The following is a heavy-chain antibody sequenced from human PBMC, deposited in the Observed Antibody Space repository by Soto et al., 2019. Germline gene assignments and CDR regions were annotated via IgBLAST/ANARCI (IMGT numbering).Heavy chain of an antibody. CDR3: ATFRGSYYFDS. J-gene: IGHJ4*02. CDR2: IYYSGST. CDR1: GGSISSGGYF. V-gene: IGHV4-31*03. D-gene: IGHD1-26*01. Sequence: SETLSLTCTASGGSISSGGYFWTWIRQHPGKGLEWIGYIYYSGSTYYNPSLKSRVTISLDTSKNQFSLRLSSVTAADTAVYYCATFRGSYYFDSWGQGTLVTVSS.